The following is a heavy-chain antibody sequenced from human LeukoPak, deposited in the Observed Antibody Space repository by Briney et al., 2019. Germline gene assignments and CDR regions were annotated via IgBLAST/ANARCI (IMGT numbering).Heavy chain of an antibody. J-gene: IGHJ6*02. CDR3: ARGIRYCSGGSCYGGMDV. V-gene: IGHV4-59*08. CDR2: IYYSGST. CDR1: GGSISGYY. D-gene: IGHD2-15*01. Sequence: PSETLSLTCTVSGGSISGYYWNWSRQPPGKGLEWIGYIYYSGSTNYNPSLESRVTISVDTSKNQFSLKLSSVTAADTAVYYCARGIRYCSGGSCYGGMDVWGQGTTVTVSS.